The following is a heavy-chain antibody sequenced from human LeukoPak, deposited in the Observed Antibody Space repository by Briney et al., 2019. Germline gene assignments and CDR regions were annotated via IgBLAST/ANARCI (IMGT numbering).Heavy chain of an antibody. CDR1: GGSISSYY. Sequence: SETLSLTCTVSGGSISSYYWSWIRQPAGKGLEWIGRIYTSGSTNYNPSLKSRVTMSVDTSKNQFSLKLSSVTAADTAVYYCARDYMRTARKQLIRSAMNWFDPWGQGTLVTVSS. V-gene: IGHV4-4*07. J-gene: IGHJ5*02. CDR3: ARDYMRTARKQLIRSAMNWFDP. D-gene: IGHD6-13*01. CDR2: IYTSGST.